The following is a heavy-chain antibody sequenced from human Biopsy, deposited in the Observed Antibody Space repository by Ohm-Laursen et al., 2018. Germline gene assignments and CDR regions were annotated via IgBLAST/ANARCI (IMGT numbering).Heavy chain of an antibody. CDR1: GGGSMSSYQ. CDR2: IYDTGST. J-gene: IGHJ4*02. Sequence: GTLSLTCYVSGGGSMSSYQWSWVRQPPGKGLEWIGYIYDTGSTKYNPSLESRVTISIDTSKNQFSLNLRSVTAADTAVYYCARNYILTGHTLDYWGQGALVTVTS. V-gene: IGHV4-59*01. D-gene: IGHD3-9*01. CDR3: ARNYILTGHTLDY.